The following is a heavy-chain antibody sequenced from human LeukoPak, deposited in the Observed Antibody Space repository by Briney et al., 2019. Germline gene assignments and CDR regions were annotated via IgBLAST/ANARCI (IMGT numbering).Heavy chain of an antibody. J-gene: IGHJ3*02. CDR2: INPNNDGS. V-gene: IGHV1-2*02. CDR1: GFTITGYY. D-gene: IGHD1-26*01. Sequence: ASVKVSCKASGFTITGYYMHWLRQAPGQGLEWMGWINPNNDGSVYAQKFQGRVTMTRDTSINTAYMELYRLKSDDTAVYYRVRKRGVGVDTNAFDMWGQGTMVTVSS. CDR3: VRKRGVGVDTNAFDM.